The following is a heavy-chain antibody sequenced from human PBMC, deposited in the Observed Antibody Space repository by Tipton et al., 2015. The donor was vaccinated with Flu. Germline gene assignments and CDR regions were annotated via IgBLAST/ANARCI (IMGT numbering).Heavy chain of an antibody. CDR3: ARDGGNHFDY. V-gene: IGHV4-59*01. Sequence: TLSLTCTVSGGSISSYYWSWIRRPPGKGLEWIGYIYYSGSTNYNPSLKSRVTISVDTSKNQFSLKLSSVTAADTAVYYCARDGGNHFDYWGQGTLVTVSS. D-gene: IGHD3-16*01. CDR2: IYYSGST. CDR1: GGSISSYY. J-gene: IGHJ4*02.